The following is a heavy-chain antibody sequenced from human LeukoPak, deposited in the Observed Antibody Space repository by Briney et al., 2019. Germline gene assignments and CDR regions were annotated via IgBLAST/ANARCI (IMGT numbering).Heavy chain of an antibody. CDR3: ASLVGGYYPPVEAFDI. D-gene: IGHD3-3*01. CDR2: INSDGSST. CDR1: GFTFSRCW. Sequence: GGSLRLSCAASGFTFSRCWMHWVRQVPGKGLVWVSRINSDGSSTTYADSVKGRFTISRDNAKNTLYLQMNSLRAEDSAVYYCASLVGGYYPPVEAFDIWGQGTMVTVSS. V-gene: IGHV3-74*01. J-gene: IGHJ3*02.